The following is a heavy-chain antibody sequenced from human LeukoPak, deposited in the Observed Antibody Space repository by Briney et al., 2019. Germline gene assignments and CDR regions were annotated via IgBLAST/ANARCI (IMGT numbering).Heavy chain of an antibody. CDR3: AKLGYCSDDNCFYGMDA. Sequence: GGSLRLSCAVSGFTFSTYAMSWVRQAPGTGLEWVSAISGSSGNTYYADSVKGRFTISRDNSKNTLYLQMNSLRVEDTATFYCAKLGYCSDDNCFYGMDAWGQGTTVTVSS. CDR2: ISGSSGNT. V-gene: IGHV3-23*01. D-gene: IGHD2-15*01. J-gene: IGHJ6*02. CDR1: GFTFSTYA.